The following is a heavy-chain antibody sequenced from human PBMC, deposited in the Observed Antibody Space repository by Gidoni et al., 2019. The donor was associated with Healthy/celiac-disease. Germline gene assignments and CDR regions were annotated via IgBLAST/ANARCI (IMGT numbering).Heavy chain of an antibody. J-gene: IGHJ4*02. D-gene: IGHD1-26*01. CDR1: GFTFSSYA. Sequence: EVQLLESGGGLVQPGGSLRLSCAASGFTFSSYAMSWVRQAPGKGLAWVSAISGSGGSTYYADSVKGRFTISRDNSKNTLYLQMNSLRAEDTAVYYCAKGGRWELLHDYWGQGTLVTVSS. V-gene: IGHV3-23*01. CDR2: ISGSGGST. CDR3: AKGGRWELLHDY.